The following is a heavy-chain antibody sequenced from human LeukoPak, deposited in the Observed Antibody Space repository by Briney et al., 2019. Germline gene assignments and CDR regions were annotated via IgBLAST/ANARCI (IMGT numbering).Heavy chain of an antibody. CDR3: ARFNGITMVRGVISWSWFDP. CDR1: GYSFTSYW. V-gene: IGHV5-51*01. J-gene: IGHJ5*02. Sequence: GESLKISCKGSGYSFTSYWIGWVRQMPGKGLEWMGIIYPGDSDTRYSPSFQGQVTISADKSISTAYLQWSSLKASDTAMYYCARFNGITMVRGVISWSWFDPWGQGTLVIVSS. CDR2: IYPGDSDT. D-gene: IGHD3-10*01.